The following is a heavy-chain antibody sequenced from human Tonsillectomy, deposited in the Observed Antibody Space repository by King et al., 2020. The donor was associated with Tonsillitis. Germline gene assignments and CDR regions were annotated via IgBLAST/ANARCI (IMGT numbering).Heavy chain of an antibody. D-gene: IGHD3-3*01. Sequence: VQLVESGGGLVKPGGSLRLSCAASGFTFSDYYMSWIRQAPGKGLGWVLYISSSGSTIYYADSVKGRFTLSRDNAKNSLYLQMNSLRAEDTAVYYCARPRITIFGVVNWYFDLWGRGTLVTVSS. J-gene: IGHJ2*01. CDR1: GFTFSDYY. CDR3: ARPRITIFGVVNWYFDL. V-gene: IGHV3-11*01. CDR2: ISSSGSTI.